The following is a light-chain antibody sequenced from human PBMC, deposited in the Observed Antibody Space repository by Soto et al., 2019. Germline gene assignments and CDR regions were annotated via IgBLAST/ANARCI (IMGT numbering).Light chain of an antibody. Sequence: ETVLTQSPATLSLSPGDRATLSCRTSQSVSPYLAWYQQRPGQAPRLLIHSASSRATGIPDRFSGSGSGTDFTLTISRLEPEDFAVYYCQQYSSSPLTFGGGTKVDIK. CDR1: QSVSPY. J-gene: IGKJ4*01. CDR3: QQYSSSPLT. V-gene: IGKV3-20*01. CDR2: SAS.